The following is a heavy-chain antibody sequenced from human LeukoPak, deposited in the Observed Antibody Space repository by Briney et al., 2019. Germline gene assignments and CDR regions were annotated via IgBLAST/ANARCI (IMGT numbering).Heavy chain of an antibody. D-gene: IGHD3-3*01. Sequence: ASVKVSCKASGYTFTSYDINWVRQATGQGLEWMGWMNPNSGNTGYAQKFQGRVTMTRNTSISTAYMELSSLRSEDTAVYYCAARDYDFWSGYQYYYYYGMDVWGQGTTVTVSS. J-gene: IGHJ6*02. CDR1: GYTFTSYD. CDR3: AARDYDFWSGYQYYYYYGMDV. CDR2: MNPNSGNT. V-gene: IGHV1-8*01.